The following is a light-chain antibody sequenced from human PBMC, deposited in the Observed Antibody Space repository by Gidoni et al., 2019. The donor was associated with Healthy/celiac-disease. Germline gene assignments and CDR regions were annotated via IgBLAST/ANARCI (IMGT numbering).Light chain of an antibody. J-gene: IGKJ1*01. CDR3: QQYDNWPGT. CDR1: QSVSNN. V-gene: IGKV3-15*01. Sequence: EVVMTQSPATLSVSPGERATLSCRASQSVSNNLAWYQQKPGQAPRLVIYGTSTRATGIPARFSGSGSGTEFTLTISSLQSEDFAVYYCQQYDNWPGTFGQGTKVEIK. CDR2: GTS.